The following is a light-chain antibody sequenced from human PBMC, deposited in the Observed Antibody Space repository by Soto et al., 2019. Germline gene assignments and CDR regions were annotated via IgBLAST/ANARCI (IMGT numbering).Light chain of an antibody. CDR2: LAS. CDR3: MQALQPPS. Sequence: DIVLTQSPLSLPVTPGEPASISCRSSQSLLHSNGYKYLDWYLQKPGQSPQLLIYLASNRASGVPDRFSGSGSGTDFTLEISTVEAEDVGFYYCMQALQPPSFGQGTKLEIK. V-gene: IGKV2-28*01. CDR1: QSLLHSNGYKY. J-gene: IGKJ2*01.